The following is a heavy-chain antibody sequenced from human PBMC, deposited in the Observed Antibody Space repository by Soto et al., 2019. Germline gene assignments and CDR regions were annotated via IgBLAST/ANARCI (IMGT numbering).Heavy chain of an antibody. D-gene: IGHD5-12*01. Sequence: GASVKVSCKASGGTFSSYTISWVRQAPGQGLEWMGRIIPILGIANYAQKFQGRVTITADKSTSTAYMELSGLRSEGTAVYYCASARYSVYDFPFYYYYMDFWGKGTTVTVSS. J-gene: IGHJ6*03. CDR3: ASARYSVYDFPFYYYYMDF. CDR1: GGTFSSYT. CDR2: IIPILGIA. V-gene: IGHV1-69*02.